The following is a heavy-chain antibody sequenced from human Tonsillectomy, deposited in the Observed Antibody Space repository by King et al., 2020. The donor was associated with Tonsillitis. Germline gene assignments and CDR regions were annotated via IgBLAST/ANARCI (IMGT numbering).Heavy chain of an antibody. Sequence: QLVESGGGVVQPGRSLRLSCAASGFTFSNSAMHWVRQAPGKGLEWGAIISYDGSNKYHADAVKGRLTIYRDNSKNTLYLQMNRLRAEDTAVYYCARGRVGGYMYCSYYHAMAVWGQGTTVTVSS. CDR3: ARGRVGGYMYCSYYHAMAV. V-gene: IGHV3-30-3*01. D-gene: IGHD5-18*01. CDR1: GFTFSNSA. CDR2: ISYDGSNK. J-gene: IGHJ6*02.